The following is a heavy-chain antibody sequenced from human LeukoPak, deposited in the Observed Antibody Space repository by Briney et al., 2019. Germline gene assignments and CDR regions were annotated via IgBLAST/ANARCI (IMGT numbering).Heavy chain of an antibody. V-gene: IGHV3-66*01. J-gene: IGHJ4*02. CDR1: GSAVRSNY. D-gene: IGHD5-12*01. Sequence: QSGGSLRLSCAASGSAVRSNYMSWVRQAPGKGLEWVAVIYIGGSTNYADSVKGRFTISRDNSKNTLYLQKNSLRAEDTAVYYGARGPSGYHNTGGQGTLVTVSS. CDR3: ARGPSGYHNT. CDR2: IYIGGST.